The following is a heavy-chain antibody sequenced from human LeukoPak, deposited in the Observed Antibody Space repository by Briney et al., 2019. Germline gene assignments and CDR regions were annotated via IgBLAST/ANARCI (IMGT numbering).Heavy chain of an antibody. CDR1: GYTFTGYY. CDR3: ARDSAGVPAAIWFDP. CDR2: INPNSGGT. D-gene: IGHD2-2*01. Sequence: ASVKVSCKASGYTFTGYYMHWARQAPGQGLEWMGWINPNSGGTNYAQKFQGRVTMTRDTSISTAYMELSRLRSDDTAVYYCARDSAGVPAAIWFDPWGQGTLVTVSS. V-gene: IGHV1-2*02. J-gene: IGHJ5*02.